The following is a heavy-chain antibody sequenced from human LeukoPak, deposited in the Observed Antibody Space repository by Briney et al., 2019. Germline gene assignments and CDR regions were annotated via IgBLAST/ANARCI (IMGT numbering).Heavy chain of an antibody. CDR3: ARDKDSRAAPDFGY. CDR2: IIPIIGTA. Sequence: ASVKVSCKASGGTFTNYAISWVRQAPGQGLEWMGGIIPIIGTANYAQKFQGRVTITTDKSTRTAYMELSGLRTEKPAVYYCARDKDSRAAPDFGYWGQGTLVTVSS. J-gene: IGHJ4*02. CDR1: GGTFTNYA. D-gene: IGHD2-15*01. V-gene: IGHV1-69*05.